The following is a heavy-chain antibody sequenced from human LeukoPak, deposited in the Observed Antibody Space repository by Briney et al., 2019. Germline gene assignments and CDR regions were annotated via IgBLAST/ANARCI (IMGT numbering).Heavy chain of an antibody. Sequence: QPGGSLRLSCAASGFTFSSYAMHWVRQAPGKGLEWVAVISHDGSNKYFADSVKGRFTISRDNSKNTLYLQVNSLRAEDTAVYYCARAGITTTGPLFQHWGQGTLVTVSS. V-gene: IGHV3-30*04. CDR3: ARAGITTTGPLFQH. CDR2: ISHDGSNK. D-gene: IGHD6-13*01. CDR1: GFTFSSYA. J-gene: IGHJ1*01.